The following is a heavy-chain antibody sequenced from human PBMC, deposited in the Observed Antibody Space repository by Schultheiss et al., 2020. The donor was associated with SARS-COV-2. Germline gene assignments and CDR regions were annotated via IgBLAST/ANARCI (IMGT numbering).Heavy chain of an antibody. D-gene: IGHD2/OR15-2a*01. CDR1: GGSISSSNYY. Sequence: SETLSLTCTVSGGSISSSNYYWGWIRQPPGKGLEWIGSIYYSGSTYYNPSLKSRVTISVDTSKNQFSLKLSSVTAADTAVYYCASVTTVPSRGVDYWGQGTLVTVSS. CDR2: IYYSGST. J-gene: IGHJ4*02. V-gene: IGHV4-39*07. CDR3: ASVTTVPSRGVDY.